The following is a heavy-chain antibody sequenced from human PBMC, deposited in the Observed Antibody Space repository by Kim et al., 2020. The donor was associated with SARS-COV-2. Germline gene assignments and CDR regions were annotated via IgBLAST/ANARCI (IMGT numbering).Heavy chain of an antibody. CDR1: GGSINNYH. V-gene: IGHV4-59*01. Sequence: SETLSLTCNVSGGSINNYHWSWIRQPPGNGLEWIGYSYYSGSPNYNPSLESRVTISVDTSKNHFSLKLSSVTAADTAVYYCARARGYHGPIFDYWGQGILVTVSS. D-gene: IGHD2-2*01. J-gene: IGHJ4*02. CDR2: SYYSGSP. CDR3: ARARGYHGPIFDY.